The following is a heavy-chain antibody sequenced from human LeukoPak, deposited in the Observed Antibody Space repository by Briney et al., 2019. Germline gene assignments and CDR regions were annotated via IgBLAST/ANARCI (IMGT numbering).Heavy chain of an antibody. J-gene: IGHJ4*02. CDR2: IKQDGSEK. V-gene: IGHV3-7*01. CDR3: ARVQRYCSGGSCYADLIDY. D-gene: IGHD2-15*01. CDR1: GFTFSSYW. Sequence: GGSLRLSCAASGFTFSSYWMSWVHQAPGKGLEWVANIKQDGSEKYYVDSVKGRFTISRDNAKNSLYLQMNSLRAEDTGVYYCARVQRYCSGGSCYADLIDYWGQGTLVTVSS.